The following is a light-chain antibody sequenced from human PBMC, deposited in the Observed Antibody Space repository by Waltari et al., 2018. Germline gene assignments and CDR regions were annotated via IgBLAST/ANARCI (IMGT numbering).Light chain of an antibody. CDR1: SSDVGFYNY. CDR2: DVS. CDR3: NSYAGSSSWV. J-gene: IGLJ3*02. Sequence: QSALTQPASVSGSPGQSITISCTGTSSDVGFYNYVSWYQQHPGKAPKPMIYDVSERPSGGSNRCPGSKSGNTPSLTISGLQAEDKADYYCNSYAGSSSWVFGGGTKLTVL. V-gene: IGLV2-14*01.